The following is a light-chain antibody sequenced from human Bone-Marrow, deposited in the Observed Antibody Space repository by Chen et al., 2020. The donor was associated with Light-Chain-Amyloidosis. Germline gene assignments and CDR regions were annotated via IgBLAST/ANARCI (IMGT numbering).Light chain of an antibody. V-gene: IGLV3-25*03. CDR1: DLPTKY. CDR2: RET. Sequence: SYELTQQPSVSVSPGQAARITCSGDDLPTKYAYWYQQKPGQAPVLVIHRETERPSGISERFSGSSSGTTDTLTISGVQAEDEADYHCQSADSSGTYEVIFGGGTKLTVL. CDR3: QSADSSGTYEVI. J-gene: IGLJ2*01.